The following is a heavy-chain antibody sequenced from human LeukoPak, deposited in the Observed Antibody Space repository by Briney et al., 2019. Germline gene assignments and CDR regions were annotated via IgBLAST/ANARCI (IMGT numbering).Heavy chain of an antibody. CDR3: ARVGYYDSSGYYGRWAFDI. CDR2: IKEDGSEK. D-gene: IGHD3-22*01. J-gene: IGHJ3*02. Sequence: PGGSLRLSCAASGCTFSSYWMSWVRQAPGKGREWVANIKEDGSEKYYVDSVKGRFTISRDNAKNSLYLQMNSLRAEDTAVYYCARVGYYDSSGYYGRWAFDIWGQGTMVTVSS. V-gene: IGHV3-7*04. CDR1: GCTFSSYW.